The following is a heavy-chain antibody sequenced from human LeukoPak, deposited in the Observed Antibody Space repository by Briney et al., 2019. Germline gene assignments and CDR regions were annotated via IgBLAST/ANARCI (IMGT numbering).Heavy chain of an antibody. Sequence: SETLSLTCTVSSGSISSSNYYWSWIRQPAGKGLEWIGRISTIGSTNYNPSLNSRVTISVDTSKNQFSLKLSSVTAADTAVYYCARDFHHSSSSLDYYYYYMDVWGKGTTVTVSS. V-gene: IGHV4-61*02. D-gene: IGHD6-13*01. CDR3: ARDFHHSSSSLDYYYYYMDV. CDR2: ISTIGST. J-gene: IGHJ6*03. CDR1: SGSISSSNYY.